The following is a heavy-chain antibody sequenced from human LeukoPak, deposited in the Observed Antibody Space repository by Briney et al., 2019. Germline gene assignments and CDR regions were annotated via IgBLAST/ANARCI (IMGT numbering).Heavy chain of an antibody. Sequence: SETLSLTCTVSGDSINSLDLWSWVRQPPGKGLEWIGEMYLSGTTHSNPSVKSRVTISIDKSKNQFFLNLSSVTAADTAVYYCARRGYSSGWYYFDYWGQGTLVTVSS. CDR1: GDSINSLDL. J-gene: IGHJ4*02. CDR2: MYLSGTT. V-gene: IGHV4-4*02. CDR3: ARRGYSSGWYYFDY. D-gene: IGHD6-19*01.